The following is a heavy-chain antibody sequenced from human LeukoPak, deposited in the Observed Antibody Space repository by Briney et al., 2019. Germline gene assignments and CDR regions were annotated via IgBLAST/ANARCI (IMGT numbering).Heavy chain of an antibody. Sequence: SETLSLTCTVSGGSISSYYWSWIRQPPGKGLEWIGYIYYSGSTNYNPSLKSRVTISVDTSKNQFSLKLSSVTADDTAVYYCATRGPYCGGDCYSGLWDAFDIWGQGTMVTVSS. CDR2: IYYSGST. CDR1: GGSISSYY. J-gene: IGHJ3*02. D-gene: IGHD2-21*02. V-gene: IGHV4-59*01. CDR3: ATRGPYCGGDCYSGLWDAFDI.